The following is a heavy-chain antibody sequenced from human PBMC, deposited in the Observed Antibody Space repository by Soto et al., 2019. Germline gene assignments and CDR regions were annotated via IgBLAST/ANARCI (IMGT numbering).Heavy chain of an antibody. V-gene: IGHV3-23*01. Sequence: EVQMLESGGYLVQPGGSLRVSCASGFTFSHYTMACVLQHPGKGLEWGSGFSRSNGVAYYADYVKGRLNISKDNSKYTVFRQRDGQRAEDSCVYYDGNGGLHGCIDGGRSYFHHWDQGTLVTVSS. CDR3: GNGGLHGCIDGGRSYFHH. D-gene: IGHD3-16*01. CDR2: FSRSNGVA. CDR1: GFTFSHYT. J-gene: IGHJ4*02.